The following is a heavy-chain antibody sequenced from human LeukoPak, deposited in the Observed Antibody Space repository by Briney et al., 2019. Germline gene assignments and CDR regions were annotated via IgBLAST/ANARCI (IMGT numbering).Heavy chain of an antibody. CDR2: VYTNGNT. Sequence: SETLSLTCTVSGSSFRGYYWSWSRQPAGRGLEWIGRVYTNGNTMFNPSLKSRLTMSFDTSTNLFSLHLRSVTAADTAEYYCARLSISTGTFWGHGTLVTVSS. CDR3: ARLSISTGTF. D-gene: IGHD1-7*01. CDR1: GSSFRGYY. V-gene: IGHV4-4*07. J-gene: IGHJ4*01.